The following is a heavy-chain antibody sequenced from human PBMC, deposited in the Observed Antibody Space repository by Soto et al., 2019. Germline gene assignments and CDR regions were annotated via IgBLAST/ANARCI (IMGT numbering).Heavy chain of an antibody. CDR1: GGPISSNY. V-gene: IGHV4-59*01. D-gene: IGHD2-15*01. CDR2: VYNSGST. J-gene: IGHJ4*02. Sequence: SETLSLTCTVSGGPISSNYWTWIRQPPGKGLEWIGYVYNSGSTNYNPSLKSRVTISEDTSKSQFSLKVNYMTAADTAVYYFAREVRGGFTGIFDQWGRGSRVTVSS. CDR3: AREVRGGFTGIFDQ.